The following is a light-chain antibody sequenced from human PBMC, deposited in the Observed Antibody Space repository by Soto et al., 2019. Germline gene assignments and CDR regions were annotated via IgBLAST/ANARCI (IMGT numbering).Light chain of an antibody. CDR3: SSFAGSNNVV. V-gene: IGLV2-8*01. J-gene: IGLJ2*01. CDR2: EVS. Sequence: QSALTQPPSASGSPGQSVTISCTGTSSDVGGYNYVSWYQQHPGKAPKLMIYEVSKRPSGVPDRFCGSKSGNTASLTVSGLQAEDEAVYYCSSFAGSNNVVFGGGTKLTVL. CDR1: SSDVGGYNY.